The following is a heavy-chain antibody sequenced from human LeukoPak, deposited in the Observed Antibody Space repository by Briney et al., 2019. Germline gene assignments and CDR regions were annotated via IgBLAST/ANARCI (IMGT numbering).Heavy chain of an antibody. CDR1: GGSISSSNW. CDR3: ARQLEIAVAGTVSYYFDY. V-gene: IGHV4-4*02. CDR2: IYHSGST. Sequence: SGTLSLTCAVSGGSISSSNWWSWFRPPPGKGLEWIGEIYHSGSTNYNPSLKSRVTISVDKSKNQFSLKLSSVTAADTAVYYCARQLEIAVAGTVSYYFDYWGQGTLVTVSS. J-gene: IGHJ4*02. D-gene: IGHD6-19*01.